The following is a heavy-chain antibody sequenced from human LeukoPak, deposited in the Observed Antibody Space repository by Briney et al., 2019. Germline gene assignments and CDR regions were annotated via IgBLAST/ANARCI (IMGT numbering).Heavy chain of an antibody. CDR1: GGSFSGYY. D-gene: IGHD6-13*01. J-gene: IGHJ3*02. V-gene: IGHV4-34*01. CDR3: ARELSGAAAGLDAFDI. Sequence: PSETLSLTCAVYGGSFSGYYWSWIRQPPGKGLEWIGEINHSGSTNYNPSLKGRVTISVDTSKNQFSLKLSSVTAADTAVYYCARELSGAAAGLDAFDIWGQGTMVTVSS. CDR2: INHSGST.